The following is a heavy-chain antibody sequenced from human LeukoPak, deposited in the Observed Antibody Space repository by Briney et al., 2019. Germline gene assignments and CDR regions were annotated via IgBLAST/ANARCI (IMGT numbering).Heavy chain of an antibody. D-gene: IGHD3-10*01. CDR2: INCGNGDT. V-gene: IGHV1-3*01. J-gene: IGHJ5*02. Sequence: ASVKVSCKASGYIFADYAIHWVRQAPGQSLEWMGWINCGNGDTIFSQKFQDRVTITRNTSATTAYMELNSLRSEDTAVYYCASLWFGELAPFDPWGQGTLVTVSP. CDR1: GYIFADYA. CDR3: ASLWFGELAPFDP.